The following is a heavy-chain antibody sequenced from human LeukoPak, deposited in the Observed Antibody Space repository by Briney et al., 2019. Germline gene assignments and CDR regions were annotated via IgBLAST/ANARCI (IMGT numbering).Heavy chain of an antibody. CDR2: IIHTGRT. CDR3: ARGTLVTVYAAFDY. V-gene: IGHV4-34*01. Sequence: SETLSLTCGVYGGSFSGYYWTWIRQSPGMGLEWIGEIIHTGRTNYNPSLTSRVSISVDTSKNQFSPELSSVTAADTAVYYCARGTLVTVYAAFDYWGQGTLVTVSS. CDR1: GGSFSGYY. J-gene: IGHJ4*02. D-gene: IGHD2-2*01.